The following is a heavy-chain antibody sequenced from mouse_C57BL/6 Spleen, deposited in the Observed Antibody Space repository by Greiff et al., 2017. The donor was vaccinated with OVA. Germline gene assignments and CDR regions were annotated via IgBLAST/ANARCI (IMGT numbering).Heavy chain of an antibody. Sequence: EVMLVESEGGLVQPGSSMKLSCTASGFTFSDYYMAWVRQVPEKGLEWVANINYDGSSTYYLDSLKSRFIISRDNAKNILYLQMSSLKSEDTATYYCARDPTVVAKGWYFDVWGTGTTVTVSS. J-gene: IGHJ1*03. CDR2: INYDGSST. CDR1: GFTFSDYY. D-gene: IGHD1-1*01. CDR3: ARDPTVVAKGWYFDV. V-gene: IGHV5-16*01.